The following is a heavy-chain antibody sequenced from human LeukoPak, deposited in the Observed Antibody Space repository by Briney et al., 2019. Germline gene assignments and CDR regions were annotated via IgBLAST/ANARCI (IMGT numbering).Heavy chain of an antibody. CDR1: GFTFSSYA. CDR2: INSDGSST. J-gene: IGHJ4*02. Sequence: PGGSLRLSCAASGFTFSSYAMSCVRQAPGKGLVWVSRINSDGSSTNYADSVKGRFTISRDNAKKTLYLQMHSLRAEDTAVYYCAREEISGYYYVDYWGQGTLVTVSS. CDR3: AREEISGYYYVDY. D-gene: IGHD3-22*01. V-gene: IGHV3-74*01.